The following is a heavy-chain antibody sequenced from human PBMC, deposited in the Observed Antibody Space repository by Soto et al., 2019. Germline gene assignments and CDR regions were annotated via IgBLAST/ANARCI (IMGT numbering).Heavy chain of an antibody. CDR1: GGAFNNYY. CDR2: INHSGST. V-gene: IGHV4-34*01. J-gene: IGHJ3*01. D-gene: IGHD3-3*01. Sequence: QVQLQQWGAGLLKTSETLSLSCAVYGGAFNNYYWSWIRQPPGKGLEWIGKINHSGSTNYNPSLKSRVTISVDTSKSQFSLKLSSVTAADTAVYYCARGCGYDSWGGFYGCEGDAFDFWGQGTMVTVSS. CDR3: ARGCGYDSWGGFYGCEGDAFDF.